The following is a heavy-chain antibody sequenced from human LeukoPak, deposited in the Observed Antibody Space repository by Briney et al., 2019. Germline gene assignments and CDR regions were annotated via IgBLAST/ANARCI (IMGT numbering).Heavy chain of an antibody. CDR1: GFTFSSYD. J-gene: IGHJ4*02. Sequence: PGGSLRLSCAASGFTFSSYDMSWVRQAPGKGLEWVSVISGSGGSTYYADSVKGRFTISRDNSKNTLYLQMNSLRAEDTAVYYCAKDLRDGSPTSGCNWGQGTPVTVSS. D-gene: IGHD5-24*01. CDR2: ISGSGGST. CDR3: AKDLRDGSPTSGCN. V-gene: IGHV3-23*01.